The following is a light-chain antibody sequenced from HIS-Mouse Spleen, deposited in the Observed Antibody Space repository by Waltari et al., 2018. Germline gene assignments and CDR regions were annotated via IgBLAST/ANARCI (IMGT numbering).Light chain of an antibody. CDR1: IGSSVGGFW. CDR3: GTWHSNSKTQV. Sequence: QPLLTQPPSHSASSGASVRRTCMLSIGSSVGGFWIMLYQLHTGNPPRYLLYYPSDSNKGQGSGVPSRFSGSNDASANAGILRISGLQPEDEADYYCGTWHSNSKTQVFGGGTKLTVL. J-gene: IGLJ3*02. CDR2: YPSDSNK. V-gene: IGLV5-52*01.